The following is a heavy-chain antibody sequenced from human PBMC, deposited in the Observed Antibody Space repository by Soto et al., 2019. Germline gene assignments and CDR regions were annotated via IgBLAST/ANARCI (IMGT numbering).Heavy chain of an antibody. D-gene: IGHD2-15*01. J-gene: IGHJ4*02. Sequence: ASVKVSCKASGYTFTSYDINWVRQATGQGLEWMGWMNPNSGNTGYAQKFQGRVTITADESTSTAYMELSSLRSEDTAVYYCARVKEAVGYDYWGQGTLVTVSS. V-gene: IGHV1-8*01. CDR2: MNPNSGNT. CDR3: ARVKEAVGYDY. CDR1: GYTFTSYD.